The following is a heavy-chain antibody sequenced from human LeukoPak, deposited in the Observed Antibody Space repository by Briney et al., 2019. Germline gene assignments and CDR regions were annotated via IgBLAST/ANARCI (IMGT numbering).Heavy chain of an antibody. CDR1: GFTFSSYA. J-gene: IGHJ6*02. CDR3: AKSGGLSGSGRLAMDV. D-gene: IGHD3-10*01. CDR2: ISGSGGST. Sequence: GGSLRLSCAAYGFTFSSYAMSWVRQAPGKGLEWVSGISGSGGSTYYADSVKGRFTSSRDNSNNTLYVQMNSLRVEDTAVYYCAKSGGLSGSGRLAMDVWGQGTTVTVSS. V-gene: IGHV3-23*01.